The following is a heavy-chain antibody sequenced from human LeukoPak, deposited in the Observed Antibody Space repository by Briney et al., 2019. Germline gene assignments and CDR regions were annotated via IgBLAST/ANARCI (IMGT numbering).Heavy chain of an antibody. Sequence: SETLSLTCTVSGYSISSNYYWGWIRQPPGKGLEWIGSIYYSGSTNYNPSLKSRVTISVDTSKNQFSLKLSSVTAADTAVYYCAVYYYDSSGYYGPFDYWGQGTLVTVSS. CDR1: GYSISSNYY. J-gene: IGHJ4*02. V-gene: IGHV4-38-2*02. CDR2: IYYSGST. CDR3: AVYYYDSSGYYGPFDY. D-gene: IGHD3-22*01.